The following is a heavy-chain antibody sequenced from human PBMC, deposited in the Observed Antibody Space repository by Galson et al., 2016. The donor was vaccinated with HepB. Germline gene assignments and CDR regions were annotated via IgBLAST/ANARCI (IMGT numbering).Heavy chain of an antibody. D-gene: IGHD1-1*01. J-gene: IGHJ5*02. CDR2: IQSKPGGGTT. Sequence: SLRLSCAASGITFSNAWLSWVRQAPGKGLEWVGLIQSKPGGGTTGYAAPVQGRFTIAGDDSKNTLYLQMNSLKTEDTAVYYCTTDRGAYNWTDGVNWFDPWGQGTLVTVSS. V-gene: IGHV3-15*01. CDR3: TTDRGAYNWTDGVNWFDP. CDR1: GITFSNAW.